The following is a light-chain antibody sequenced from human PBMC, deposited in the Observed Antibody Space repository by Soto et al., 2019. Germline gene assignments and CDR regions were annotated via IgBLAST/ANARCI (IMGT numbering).Light chain of an antibody. CDR2: GAS. CDR3: QQYNNWPRT. CDR1: QNVDNY. V-gene: IGKV3-15*01. J-gene: IGKJ1*01. Sequence: EILMTQSPGTLSVSLVERATLSCMASQNVDNYLAWYQQKPGQSPRLLIYGASTRATDVPARFSGSGSGTEFTLTITSLQSEDFALYYCQQYNNWPRTFGQGTKVDIK.